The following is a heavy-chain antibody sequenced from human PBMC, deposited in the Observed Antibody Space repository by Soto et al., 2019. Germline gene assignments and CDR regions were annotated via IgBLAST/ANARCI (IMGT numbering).Heavy chain of an antibody. Sequence: SETLSLTCTVSGVYISNYYWRWIRQPPGKGLGWLGYILYTGNTNYNPSLKSRVTIAVDTSKTQVSLELTSVTTADTAVYFCARAAYGSGNYYAPHYYYAMDVWGQGTTVTVSS. CDR3: ARAAYGSGNYYAPHYYYAMDV. D-gene: IGHD3-10*01. CDR1: GVYISNYY. J-gene: IGHJ6*02. CDR2: ILYTGNT. V-gene: IGHV4-59*01.